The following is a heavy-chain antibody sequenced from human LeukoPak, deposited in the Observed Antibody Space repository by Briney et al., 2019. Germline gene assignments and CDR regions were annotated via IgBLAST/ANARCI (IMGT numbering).Heavy chain of an antibody. J-gene: IGHJ4*02. Sequence: GGSLRLSCAASGFTFSNFAMSWVRQAPGKGLEWVSAISSSGGSTYYADTVKGRFTISRDNSKNTLYLQMNSLRAEDTAVYYCAKDRSYFDYWGQGALVTVSA. CDR3: AKDRSYFDY. V-gene: IGHV3-23*01. CDR2: ISSSGGST. CDR1: GFTFSNFA.